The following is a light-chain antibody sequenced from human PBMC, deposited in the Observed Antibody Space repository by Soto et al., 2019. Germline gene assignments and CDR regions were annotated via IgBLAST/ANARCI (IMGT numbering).Light chain of an antibody. CDR1: DSDVGTNS. CDR2: INN. CDR3: AAWDDTLPGYV. Sequence: QSALPQTPSASGAPGQKVVISCSGSDSDVGTNSVNWYQQVPGAAPKPLIYINNKRPAGVPDRFSGSKSGTSASLAISGLRSEDEADYYCAAWDDTLPGYVFGSGTKSPS. J-gene: IGLJ1*01. V-gene: IGLV1-44*01.